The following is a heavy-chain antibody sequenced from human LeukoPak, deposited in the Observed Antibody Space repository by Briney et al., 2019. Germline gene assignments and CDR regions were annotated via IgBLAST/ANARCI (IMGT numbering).Heavy chain of an antibody. CDR1: TSR. Sequence: ASVKVSCKATSRISWVRQAPGQGLEWMGWIGTYGGDTYYAQKFQGRITVTTDTSTSTVYMELRNLRSDDTAVYYCARDLWNFYDDSGYNRDFDSWGKGTLVTVSS. CDR2: IGTYGGDT. CDR3: ARDLWNFYDDSGYNRDFDS. V-gene: IGHV1-18*01. J-gene: IGHJ5*01. D-gene: IGHD3-22*01.